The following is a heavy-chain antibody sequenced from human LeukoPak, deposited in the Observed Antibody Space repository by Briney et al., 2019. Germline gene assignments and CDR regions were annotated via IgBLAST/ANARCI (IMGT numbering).Heavy chain of an antibody. CDR3: ARGDTAMVMDY. CDR1: GGSFSGYY. V-gene: IGHV4-34*01. Sequence: SETLSLTCAVYGGSFSGYYWSWIRQPPGKGLEWIGEINHSGSTNYNPSLKSRVTISVDTSKNQFSLKLSSVTAADAAVYYCARGDTAMVMDYWGQGTLVTVSS. J-gene: IGHJ4*02. D-gene: IGHD5-18*01. CDR2: INHSGST.